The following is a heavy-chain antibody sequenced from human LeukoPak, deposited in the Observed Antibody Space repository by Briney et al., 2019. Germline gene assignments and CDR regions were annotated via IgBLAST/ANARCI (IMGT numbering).Heavy chain of an antibody. CDR2: VDYSGRT. D-gene: IGHD3-10*01. J-gene: IGHJ4*02. CDR1: GGSITNSDYF. CDR3: ARLDASSAHFSGSFPDY. Sequence: PSETLSLTCTVSGGSITNSDYFWGWIRQPPGKGLEWIGNVDYSGRTHFNPSLMSRVTIYADNSKNQFSLKLRSVTAADTAVYYRARLDASSAHFSGSFPDYWGQGTLVTVSS. V-gene: IGHV4-39*01.